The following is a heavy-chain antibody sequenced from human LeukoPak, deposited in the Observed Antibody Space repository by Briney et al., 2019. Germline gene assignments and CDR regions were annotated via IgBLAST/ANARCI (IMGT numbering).Heavy chain of an antibody. Sequence: GGSLRLSCAASGFTFSSYSMNWVRQAPGKGLEWVSSISSSSSYIYYADSVKGRFTISRDNAKNSLYLQMNSLRAEDTAVYYCARAPAAWFGELSGTDYWGQGTLVTVSS. V-gene: IGHV3-21*01. CDR3: ARAPAAWFGELSGTDY. CDR1: GFTFSSYS. D-gene: IGHD3-10*01. J-gene: IGHJ4*02. CDR2: ISSSSSYI.